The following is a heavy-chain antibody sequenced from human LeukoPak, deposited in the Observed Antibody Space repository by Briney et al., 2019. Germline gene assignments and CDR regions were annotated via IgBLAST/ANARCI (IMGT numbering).Heavy chain of an antibody. CDR1: GFTFSSYE. J-gene: IGHJ6*04. D-gene: IGHD3-10*01. CDR3: ARGQWGDYGSGSYYYYGMDV. Sequence: GGSLRLSCVASGFTFSSYEMNWVRQAPGKGLEWVSYISSSGSTIYYADSVKGRFTISRDNAKNSLYLQMNSLRAEDTAVYYCARGQWGDYGSGSYYYYGMDVWGKGTTVTVSS. V-gene: IGHV3-48*03. CDR2: ISSSGSTI.